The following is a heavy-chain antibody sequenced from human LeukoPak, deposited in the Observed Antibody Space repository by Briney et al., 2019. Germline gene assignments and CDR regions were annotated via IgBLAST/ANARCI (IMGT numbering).Heavy chain of an antibody. CDR3: ARAQLCYYYYGMDV. CDR1: GFTFSDYY. J-gene: IGHJ6*02. D-gene: IGHD6-13*01. CDR2: ISSSGSTI. V-gene: IGHV3-11*01. Sequence: GGSLRLSCAASGFTFSDYYMIWIRQAPGKGLEGVSYISSSGSTIYYADSVKGRFTISRDNAKNTLYLQMTSLRAEDTAVYYCARAQLCYYYYGMDVWGQGTTVTVSS.